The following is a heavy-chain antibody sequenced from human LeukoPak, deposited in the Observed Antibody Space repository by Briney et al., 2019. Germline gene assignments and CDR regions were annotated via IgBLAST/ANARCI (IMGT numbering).Heavy chain of an antibody. CDR2: ISWNSGSI. D-gene: IGHD3-10*01. CDR3: AKDRWFGKELGPYGMDV. V-gene: IGHV3-9*01. Sequence: GGSLRLSCAASGFTFDDYAMHWVRQAPGKGLEWVSGISWNSGSIGYAESVKGRFTISRDNAKNPLYLQMNSLRAEDTALYYCAKDRWFGKELGPYGMDVWGQGTTVTVAS. J-gene: IGHJ6*02. CDR1: GFTFDDYA.